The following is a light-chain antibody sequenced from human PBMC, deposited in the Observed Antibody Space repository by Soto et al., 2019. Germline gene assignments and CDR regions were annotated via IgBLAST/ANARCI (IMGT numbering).Light chain of an antibody. J-gene: IGLJ1*01. CDR3: AAWDTSLSGYV. V-gene: IGLV1-51*01. Sequence: QSVLTQPPSVSAAPGQRVTISCSGSTSNIGNNFVSWYQQIPGTAPKLLIYDNSRRPSGIPDRFSGSKSGTSATLAITGLQTGDEADYYCAAWDTSLSGYVFGAGTKLTVL. CDR2: DNS. CDR1: TSNIGNNF.